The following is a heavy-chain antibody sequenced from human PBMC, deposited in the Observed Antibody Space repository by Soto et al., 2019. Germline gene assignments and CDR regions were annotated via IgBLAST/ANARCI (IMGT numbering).Heavy chain of an antibody. CDR2: LNPDDGET. Sequence: QVQLAQSGAEVRKPGASVKVSCKVSGYSLSDLSMHWVRQSPGQGLEWIGRLNPDDGETLCPQRFKGRITVTEDTSSDTAFMELTSLTSVDTAVYYCASNTGRSPALDFWGPGTMLIVSS. D-gene: IGHD5-18*01. J-gene: IGHJ3*01. CDR1: GYSLSDLS. V-gene: IGHV1-24*01. CDR3: ASNTGRSPALDF.